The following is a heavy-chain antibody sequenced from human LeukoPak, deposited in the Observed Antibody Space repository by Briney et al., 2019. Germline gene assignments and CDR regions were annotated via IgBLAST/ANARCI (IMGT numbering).Heavy chain of an antibody. Sequence: ASVKVSCKASGYTFTSYYMHWVRQAPGQGLEWMGWINPNSGGTNYAQKFQGRVTMTRDTPISTAYMELSRLRSDDTAVYYCARESERGYYDSSGYYRPWGQGTLVTVSS. J-gene: IGHJ5*02. V-gene: IGHV1-2*02. CDR1: GYTFTSYY. CDR2: INPNSGGT. D-gene: IGHD3-22*01. CDR3: ARESERGYYDSSGYYRP.